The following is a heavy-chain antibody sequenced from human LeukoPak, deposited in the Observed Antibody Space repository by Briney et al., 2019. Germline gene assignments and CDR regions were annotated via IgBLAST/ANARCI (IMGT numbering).Heavy chain of an antibody. Sequence: ASVKVSCKASGYTFTSYDINWVRQATGQGLEWMGWMNPNSGNTGYAQKFQGRVTITRNTSISTAYMELSSLRSEDTAVYYCARAISHSSSWYRDYYYYYMDVWGKGTTVTVSS. CDR3: ARAISHSSSWYRDYYYYYMDV. V-gene: IGHV1-8*03. CDR1: GYTFTSYD. J-gene: IGHJ6*03. D-gene: IGHD6-13*01. CDR2: MNPNSGNT.